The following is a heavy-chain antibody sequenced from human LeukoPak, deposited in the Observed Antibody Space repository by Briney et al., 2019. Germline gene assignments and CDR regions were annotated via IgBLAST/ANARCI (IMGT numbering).Heavy chain of an antibody. V-gene: IGHV3-23*01. CDR2: ISGSGGST. CDR3: AKDMDYDFWSGYLRDY. J-gene: IGHJ4*02. D-gene: IGHD3-3*01. CDR1: GFIFSNYA. Sequence: GGSLRLSCAASGFIFSNYAMHWVRQAPGKGLEWVSAISGSGGSTYYADSVKGRFTISRDNSKNTLYLQMNSLRAEDTAVYYCAKDMDYDFWSGYLRDYWGQGTLVTVSS.